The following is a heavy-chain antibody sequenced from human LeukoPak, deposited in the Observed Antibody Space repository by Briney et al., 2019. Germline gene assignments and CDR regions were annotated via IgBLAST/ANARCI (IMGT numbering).Heavy chain of an antibody. D-gene: IGHD3-22*01. J-gene: IGHJ4*02. CDR3: AREITYYYDSSGYSDY. CDR2: ISAYNGNT. V-gene: IGHV1-18*01. CDR1: GYTFTSYG. Sequence: ASMKVSCKASGYTFTSYGISWVRQAPGQGLEWMGWISAYNGNTNYAQKLQGRVTMTTDTSTSTAYMELRSLRSDDTAVYYCAREITYYYDSSGYSDYWGQGTLVTVSS.